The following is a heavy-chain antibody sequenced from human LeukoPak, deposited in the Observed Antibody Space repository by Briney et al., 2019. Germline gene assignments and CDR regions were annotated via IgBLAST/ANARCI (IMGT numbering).Heavy chain of an antibody. CDR3: ARDPVDGFAFFDY. D-gene: IGHD6-19*01. CDR2: VQASGSI. CDR1: DGSISSGSHH. V-gene: IGHV4-61*02. Sequence: PSETLSLTCTVSDGSISSGSHHWSWIRQPAGKGLEWIGGVQASGSINHDPSLKSRVTISVDSSRKQISLNLNSVTATDTAVYYCARDPVDGFAFFDYWGQGALVPVPS. J-gene: IGHJ4*02.